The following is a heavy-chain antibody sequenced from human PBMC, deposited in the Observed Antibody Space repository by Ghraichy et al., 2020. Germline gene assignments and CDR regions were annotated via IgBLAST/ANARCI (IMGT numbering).Heavy chain of an antibody. J-gene: IGHJ4*02. CDR1: GGSIRSYY. D-gene: IGHD4-17*01. V-gene: IGHV4-59*08. CDR2: IYYSGST. CDR3: AHSYGDYVIINY. Sequence: SETLSLTCTVSGGSIRSYYWSWIRQPPGKGLEWIGYIYYSGSTNHNPSLKGRVTMSVDTSKNQFSLKLSSVTAADTAVYYCAHSYGDYVIINYWGQGTLVTVSA.